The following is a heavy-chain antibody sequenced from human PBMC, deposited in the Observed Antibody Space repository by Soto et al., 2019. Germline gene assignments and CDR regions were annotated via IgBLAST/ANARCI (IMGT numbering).Heavy chain of an antibody. Sequence: ASVKVSCKASGYTFTSYAMHWVRQAPGQRLEWMGWINAGNGNTKYSQKFQGRVTITRDTSASTAYMELRSLRSDDTAVYYCARLDFWSGRDENDYWGQGTLVTVSS. CDR3: ARLDFWSGRDENDY. CDR2: INAGNGNT. CDR1: GYTFTSYA. D-gene: IGHD3-3*01. V-gene: IGHV1-3*01. J-gene: IGHJ4*02.